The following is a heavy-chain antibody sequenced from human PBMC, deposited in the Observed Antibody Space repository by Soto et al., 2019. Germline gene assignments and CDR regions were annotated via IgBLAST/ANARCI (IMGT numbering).Heavy chain of an antibody. V-gene: IGHV4-59*08. J-gene: IGHJ4*02. Sequence: PSGTRARTWTVSGGSISSYCWSWIRQPPGKGLEWIGYIYYSGSTNYNPSLKSRVTISLDKSENQFSLKVTSLTAADTAVYYCASRDPGTSVDYWGQGTLVTVSS. D-gene: IGHD1-7*01. CDR2: IYYSGST. CDR1: GGSISSYC. CDR3: ASRDPGTSVDY.